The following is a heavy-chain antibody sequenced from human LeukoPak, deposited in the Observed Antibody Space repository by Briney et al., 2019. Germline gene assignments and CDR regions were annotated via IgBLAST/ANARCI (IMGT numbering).Heavy chain of an antibody. D-gene: IGHD3-22*01. Sequence: PGGSLRLSCAASGFTFSSYAMSWVRQAPGKGLEWVSAISGSGGSTYYADSVKGRFTISRDNSKNTLYLQMNSLRAEDTAVYYCAKAMYYYDSSGSSSPDYWGQGTLVTVSS. CDR1: GFTFSSYA. CDR3: AKAMYYYDSSGSSSPDY. CDR2: ISGSGGST. J-gene: IGHJ4*02. V-gene: IGHV3-23*01.